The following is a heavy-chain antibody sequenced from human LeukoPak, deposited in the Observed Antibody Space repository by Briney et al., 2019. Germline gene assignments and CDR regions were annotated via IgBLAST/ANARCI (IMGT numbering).Heavy chain of an antibody. D-gene: IGHD2-21*01. Sequence: SETLSLTCTVSGDSISSSTYYWGWIRQPPGKGLEWIGSIYYSGSTYYNPSLKSRVTISVDTSRNQFSLKLSSVTAADTAVYYCARLGENPFFNYWGQGTLVTVSS. CDR3: ARLGENPFFNY. J-gene: IGHJ4*02. V-gene: IGHV4-39*01. CDR2: IYYSGST. CDR1: GDSISSSTYY.